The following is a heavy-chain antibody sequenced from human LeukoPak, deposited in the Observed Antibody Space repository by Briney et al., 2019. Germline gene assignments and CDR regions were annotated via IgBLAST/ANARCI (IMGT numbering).Heavy chain of an antibody. D-gene: IGHD6-13*01. V-gene: IGHV6-1*01. Sequence: SQTLSLTCAISGDSVSSNSAAWNWIRQSPSRGLEWLGRTYYRSKWYNDYAVSVKSRITINPDTSKNQFSLQPNSVTPEDTAVYYCARWEQQLVRRGYDYWGQGTLVTVSS. CDR3: ARWEQQLVRRGYDY. J-gene: IGHJ4*02. CDR1: GDSVSSNSAA. CDR2: TYYRSKWYN.